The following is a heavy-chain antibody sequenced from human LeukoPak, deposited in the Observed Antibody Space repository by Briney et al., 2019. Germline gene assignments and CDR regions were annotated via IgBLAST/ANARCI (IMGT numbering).Heavy chain of an antibody. D-gene: IGHD6-13*01. J-gene: IGHJ6*03. CDR2: MNPNSGNT. Sequence: PRASVKVSCKASGYAFTSYDINWVRQATGQGLEWMGWMNPNSGNTGYTQKFQGRVTITRNTSISTAYMELSSLRSEDTAVYYCARGDYTSSWYRYYYMDVWGKGTTVTVS. CDR1: GYAFTSYD. V-gene: IGHV1-8*03. CDR3: ARGDYTSSWYRYYYMDV.